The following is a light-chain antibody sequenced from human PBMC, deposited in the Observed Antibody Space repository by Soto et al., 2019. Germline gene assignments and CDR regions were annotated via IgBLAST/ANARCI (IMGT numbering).Light chain of an antibody. CDR2: EVT. CDR3: SSYAASNNFYFV. V-gene: IGLV2-8*01. Sequence: QSALTQPPSASGSPGQSVPISCTGTSSDVGGYNYVSWYQQYPGRAPKLMISEVTKRPSGVPDRFSGSKSGNTASLTVSGLQAEDEADYYCSSYAASNNFYFVFGGGTKLTVL. CDR1: SSDVGGYNY. J-gene: IGLJ3*02.